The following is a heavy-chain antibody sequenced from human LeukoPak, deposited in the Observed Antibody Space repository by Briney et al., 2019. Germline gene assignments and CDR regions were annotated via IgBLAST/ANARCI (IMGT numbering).Heavy chain of an antibody. V-gene: IGHV3-11*01. D-gene: IGHD6-25*01. CDR2: SSSSGSSI. CDR3: TAAPNTTPGSLGH. CDR1: GFSFSDYY. J-gene: IGHJ4*02. Sequence: AGGSLRLSCAASGFSFSDYYMNWIRQAPGKGLEWVSYSSSSGSSIYYADSVKGRFTISRDYAKNALFLQMNSLRAEDTAVYYCTAAPNTTPGSLGHWGQGTLVTVSS.